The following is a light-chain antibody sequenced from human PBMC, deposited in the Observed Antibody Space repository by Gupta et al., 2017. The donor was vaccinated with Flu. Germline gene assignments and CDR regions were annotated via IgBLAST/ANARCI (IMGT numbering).Light chain of an antibody. CDR3: MQVLQTPLT. J-gene: IGKJ4*01. Sequence: EIVMTQSPLSLPVTPGEPASISCRSSQSLLHNNGYNYLNWYLQKPGQSPQLLIYLGSNRASGVPDRFSGSGSGTDFTLKISRVEAEDVGVYYCMQVLQTPLTFGGGVKVEIK. V-gene: IGKV2-28*01. CDR1: QSLLHNNGYNY. CDR2: LGS.